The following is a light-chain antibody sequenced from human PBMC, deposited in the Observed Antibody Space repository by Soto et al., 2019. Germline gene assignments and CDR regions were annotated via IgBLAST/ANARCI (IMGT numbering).Light chain of an antibody. CDR2: RNN. CDR3: AAWDDSLSVV. CDR1: SSNIGSSY. J-gene: IGLJ3*02. Sequence: QAVVTQPPSASGTPGQRVTISCSGSSSNIGSSYVDWYQYLPGTAPKLLIYRNNQRPSGVPDRFSGSKSGTSASLAIGGLRSEDEADYYCAAWDDSLSVVFGGGTKLTVL. V-gene: IGLV1-47*01.